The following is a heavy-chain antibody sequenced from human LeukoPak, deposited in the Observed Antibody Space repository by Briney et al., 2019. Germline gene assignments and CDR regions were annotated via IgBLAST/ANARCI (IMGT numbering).Heavy chain of an antibody. D-gene: IGHD3-3*01. CDR2: INPNSGGT. Sequence: ASVKVSCKASGYTFTGYYMHWVRQAPGQGLEWMGWINPNSGGTNYAQKFQGRVTMTRDTSISTAYMELSRLRSDDTAVYYCARDRLHYDFWSGYPIIYYYYYMDVWGKGTTVTVSS. CDR1: GYTFTGYY. CDR3: ARDRLHYDFWSGYPIIYYYYYMDV. J-gene: IGHJ6*03. V-gene: IGHV1-2*02.